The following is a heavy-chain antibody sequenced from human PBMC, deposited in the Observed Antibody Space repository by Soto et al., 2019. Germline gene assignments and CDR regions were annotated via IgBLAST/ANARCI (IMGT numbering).Heavy chain of an antibody. CDR1: GHTFTSYA. CDR3: ARGDYYDIHDY. Sequence: QVQLVQSGAEVKKPGASVKVSCKASGHTFTSYAIHWVRQAPGQRLEWMGWINAGNGNTKYSQKFQGRVTISRDTSASTAYMELSSLRSEDTAVYYCARGDYYDIHDYWGQGTLVTVSS. V-gene: IGHV1-3*01. J-gene: IGHJ4*02. D-gene: IGHD3-22*01. CDR2: INAGNGNT.